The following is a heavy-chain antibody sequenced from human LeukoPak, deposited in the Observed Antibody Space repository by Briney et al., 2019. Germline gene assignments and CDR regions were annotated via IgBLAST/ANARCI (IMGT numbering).Heavy chain of an antibody. V-gene: IGHV3-30*18. Sequence: GRSLRLSCAASGFTFSSYGMHWVRQAPGKGLEWVAVISYDGSNKYYADSVKGRFTISRDNSKNTLYLQMNSLRAEDTAVYYCAKDGAPAIVLGIYYYYGMDAWGQGTTVTVSS. CDR1: GFTFSSYG. CDR2: ISYDGSNK. CDR3: AKDGAPAIVLGIYYYYGMDA. D-gene: IGHD3-22*01. J-gene: IGHJ6*02.